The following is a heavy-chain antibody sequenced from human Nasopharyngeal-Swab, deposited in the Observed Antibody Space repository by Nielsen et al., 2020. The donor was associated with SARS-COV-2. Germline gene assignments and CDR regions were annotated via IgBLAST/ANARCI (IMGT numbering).Heavy chain of an antibody. CDR2: ISSGSSII. V-gene: IGHV3-48*02. D-gene: IGHD5-18*01. J-gene: IGHJ3*02. CDR3: ARDRGYSYGYDAFDI. Sequence: WIRQPPGKGLEWVSYISSGSSIIYYADSVKGRFTISRDNAKNSLYLQMNSLRDEDTAVYYCARDRGYSYGYDAFDIWGQGTMVTASS.